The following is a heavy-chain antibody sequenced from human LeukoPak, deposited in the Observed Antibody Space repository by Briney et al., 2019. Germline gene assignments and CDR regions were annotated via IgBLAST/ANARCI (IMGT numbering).Heavy chain of an antibody. D-gene: IGHD2-15*01. Sequence: GSLRLSCSASGFTFSNYAMRWVRQAPGKGLEWVSGISGSGDSTYYADSVKGRFTISRDNAKNSLYLQMNSLRVEDTAVYYCARAGRKSRGVDIVRKKETGYYYYLDVWGKGTTVTVSS. CDR3: ARAGRKSRGVDIVRKKETGYYYYLDV. CDR1: GFTFSNYA. J-gene: IGHJ6*03. V-gene: IGHV3-23*01. CDR2: ISGSGDST.